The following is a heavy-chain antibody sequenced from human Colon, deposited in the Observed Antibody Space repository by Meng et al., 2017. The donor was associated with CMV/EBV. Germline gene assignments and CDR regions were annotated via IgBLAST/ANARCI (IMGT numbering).Heavy chain of an antibody. CDR3: ANTLGAGA. CDR2: INTNTDDP. J-gene: IGHJ5*02. Sequence: TCSCKASGYTFTNYHIHWVRQAPGQGLEWMGWINTNTDDPTYAQGLTGRFAFSLDTSVSTAYLQITDVKPEDTAMYYCANTLGAGAWGQGTLVTVSS. CDR1: GYTFTNYH. V-gene: IGHV7-4-1*02. D-gene: IGHD3-16*01.